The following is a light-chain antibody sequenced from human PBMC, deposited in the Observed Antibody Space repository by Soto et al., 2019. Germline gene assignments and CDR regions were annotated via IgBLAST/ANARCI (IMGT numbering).Light chain of an antibody. CDR1: QSVSNNY. CDR2: GAS. V-gene: IGKV3-20*01. J-gene: IGKJ1*01. Sequence: EFVLTQSPGTLSMPSGERATLSCRASQSVSNNYLAWYQQKPGQAPRRLIYGASNRATGIPDRFSGSGSGTDFTLTISRMEPEDFAVYYCQQYGSSRTFGQGTKV. CDR3: QQYGSSRT.